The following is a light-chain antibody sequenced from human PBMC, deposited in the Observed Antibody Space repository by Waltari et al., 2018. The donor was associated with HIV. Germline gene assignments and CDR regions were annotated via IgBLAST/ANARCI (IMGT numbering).Light chain of an antibody. CDR3: QQYGNSPRT. V-gene: IGKV3-20*01. Sequence: EIVLTQSPGTLSLSPGERATLSCRASQSVSSSYLAWYQQKPGQAPRLLISVASSRATGIPDRFSGSGSGTDFTLTISRLEPEDFAVYYCQQYGNSPRTFGQGTKLEIK. J-gene: IGKJ2*02. CDR2: VAS. CDR1: QSVSSSY.